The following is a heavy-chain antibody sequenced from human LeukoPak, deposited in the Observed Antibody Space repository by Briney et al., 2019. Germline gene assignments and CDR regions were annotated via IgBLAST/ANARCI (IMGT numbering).Heavy chain of an antibody. CDR1: GFTFSTYN. V-gene: IGHV3-21*01. J-gene: IGHJ5*02. Sequence: PGGSLRLSCAASGFTFSTYNMNWVRQAPGKGLEWVSSISGSSSYIYYADSVKGRFSISRGNAKNSLYLQMNSLRAEDTAVYYCARGSTGYHWGQGTLVTVSS. D-gene: IGHD4-17*01. CDR2: ISGSSSYI. CDR3: ARGSTGYH.